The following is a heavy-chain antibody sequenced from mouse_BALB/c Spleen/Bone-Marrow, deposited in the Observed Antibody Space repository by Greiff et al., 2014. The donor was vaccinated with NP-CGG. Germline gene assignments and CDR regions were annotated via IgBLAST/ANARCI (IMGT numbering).Heavy chain of an antibody. CDR2: IDPANGNT. CDR3: AIYYGNYYAMDY. Sequence: DVQLQESXAELVKPGASVKLSCTASGFNIKDTYMHWVKQRPEQGLEWIGRIDPANGNTKYDPKFQGKATITADTSSNTAYLQLSSLTSEDTAVYYCAIYYGNYYAMDYWGQGTSVTVSS. J-gene: IGHJ4*01. CDR1: GFNIKDTY. D-gene: IGHD2-1*01. V-gene: IGHV14-3*02.